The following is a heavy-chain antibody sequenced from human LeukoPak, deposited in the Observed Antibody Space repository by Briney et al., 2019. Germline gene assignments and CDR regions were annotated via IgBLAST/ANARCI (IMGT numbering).Heavy chain of an antibody. J-gene: IGHJ4*02. Sequence: PGGSLRLSCAASGFTFSSYSMNWVRQAPGKGLEWVSSISSSSSYIYYADSVKGRFTISRDNTKNSLYLQMNSLRAEDTAVYYCARGGGDGFDYWGQGTLVTVSS. D-gene: IGHD2-21*01. CDR3: ARGGGDGFDY. V-gene: IGHV3-21*01. CDR2: ISSSSSYI. CDR1: GFTFSSYS.